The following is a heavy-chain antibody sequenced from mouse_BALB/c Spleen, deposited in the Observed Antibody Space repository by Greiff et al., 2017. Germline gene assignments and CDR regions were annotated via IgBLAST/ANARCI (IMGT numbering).Heavy chain of an antibody. Sequence: QVQLQQSGAELARPGASVKLSCKASGYTFTDYYINWVKQRTGQGLEWIGKIYPGSGNTYYNEKFKGKATLTADKSSSTAYMQLSSLTSEDSAVYFCARGMDRGYFDYWGQGTTLTVSS. V-gene: IGHV1-77*01. D-gene: IGHD2-3*01. CDR3: ARGMDRGYFDY. CDR1: GYTFTDYY. J-gene: IGHJ2*01. CDR2: IYPGSGNT.